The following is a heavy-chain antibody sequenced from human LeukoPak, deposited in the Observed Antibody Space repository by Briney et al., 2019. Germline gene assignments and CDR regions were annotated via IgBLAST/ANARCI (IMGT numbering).Heavy chain of an antibody. J-gene: IGHJ1*01. V-gene: IGHV3-15*01. Sequence: GGSLRLSCAASGFTLNNAWMSWVRQAPGKGLEWLGRIKRETDGGTIDYAAPVEGRLTISRDDSRNMLYLQMDSLKIEDTAVYYCTTDRYYDNSELQFQHWGQGTLVTVSS. CDR2: IKRETDGGTI. CDR1: GFTLNNAW. D-gene: IGHD3-22*01. CDR3: TTDRYYDNSELQFQH.